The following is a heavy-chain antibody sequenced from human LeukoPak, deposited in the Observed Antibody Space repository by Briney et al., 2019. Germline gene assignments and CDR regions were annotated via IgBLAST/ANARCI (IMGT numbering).Heavy chain of an antibody. CDR3: ARGGYRVNWFDP. V-gene: IGHV3-11*06. J-gene: IGHJ5*02. D-gene: IGHD6-13*01. Sequence: PGGSLRLSCAASGFTFSDYYMGWVRQAPGKGLEWVSYISSSSSYTNYADSVKGRFTISRDNAKNSLYLKMNSLRVEDTAVYYCARGGYRVNWFDPWGQGTLVTVSS. CDR1: GFTFSDYY. CDR2: ISSSSSYT.